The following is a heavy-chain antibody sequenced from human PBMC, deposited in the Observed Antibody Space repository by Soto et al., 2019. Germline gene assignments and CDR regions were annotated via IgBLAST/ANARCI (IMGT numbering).Heavy chain of an antibody. CDR3: ARDRSSGWPGGYFQH. J-gene: IGHJ1*01. CDR2: IYYSGST. D-gene: IGHD6-19*01. CDR1: GGSISSGDYY. Sequence: PSETLSLTCTVSGGSISSGDYYWSWIRQPPGKGLEWIGYIYYSGSTYYNPSLKSRVTISVDTSKNQFSLKLSSVTAADTAVYYCARDRSSGWPGGYFQHWGQGTLVTVSS. V-gene: IGHV4-30-4*01.